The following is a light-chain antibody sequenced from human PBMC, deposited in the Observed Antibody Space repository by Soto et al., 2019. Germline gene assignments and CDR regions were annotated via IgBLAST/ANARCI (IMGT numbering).Light chain of an antibody. CDR3: QHYRTS. V-gene: IGKV3-20*01. Sequence: EIVLTQSPGTLSLSPGERATLSCRASQSVSSSYLAWYQQKPGQAPRQLIYGASSRATGIPERFSGSGSGTDFPLTITRLEPEDFAVYYCQHYRTSFGGGTRVEIK. CDR2: GAS. J-gene: IGKJ4*01. CDR1: QSVSSSY.